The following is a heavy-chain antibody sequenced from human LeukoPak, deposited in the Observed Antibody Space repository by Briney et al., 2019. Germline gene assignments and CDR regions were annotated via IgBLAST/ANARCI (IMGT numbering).Heavy chain of an antibody. CDR2: INPNSGGT. V-gene: IGHV1-2*02. CDR1: GYTFTGYY. Sequence: GASVKVSCKASGYTFTGYYMHWVRQAPGQGLEWMGWINPNSGGTNYAQKFQGRVTVTRDTSISTAYMELSRLRSDDTAVYYCARLVGLRNAFDIWGQGTMVTVSS. J-gene: IGHJ3*02. D-gene: IGHD4-17*01. CDR3: ARLVGLRNAFDI.